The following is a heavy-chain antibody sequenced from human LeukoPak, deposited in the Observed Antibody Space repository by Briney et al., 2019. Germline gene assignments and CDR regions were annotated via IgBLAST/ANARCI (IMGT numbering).Heavy chain of an antibody. J-gene: IGHJ3*02. CDR3: ASETSLGDAFDI. CDR1: GGTFSSYA. CDR2: IIPIFGTA. Sequence: SVKVSCKASGGTFSSYAISWVRQAPGQGLEWMGGIIPIFGTANYAQKFQGRVTITTDESTSTAYMELSSLRSEDTAVYYCASETSLGDAFDIWGQGTMVTVSS. V-gene: IGHV1-69*05. D-gene: IGHD1-1*01.